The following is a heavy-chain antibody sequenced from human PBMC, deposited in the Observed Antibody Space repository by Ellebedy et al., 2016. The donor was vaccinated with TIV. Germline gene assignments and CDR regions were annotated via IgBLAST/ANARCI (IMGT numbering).Heavy chain of an antibody. CDR3: AIISATSANGR. CDR2: INSDGSST. CDR1: GFTFSSYW. V-gene: IGHV3-74*01. D-gene: IGHD5-24*01. J-gene: IGHJ4*02. Sequence: GGSLRLSCAASGFTFSSYWMHWVRQAPGKGLVWVSRINSDGSSTSYADSVKGRFTISRDNGKNTLYLQMNSLRAEDAALYYCAIISATSANGRWGQGTLVTVSS.